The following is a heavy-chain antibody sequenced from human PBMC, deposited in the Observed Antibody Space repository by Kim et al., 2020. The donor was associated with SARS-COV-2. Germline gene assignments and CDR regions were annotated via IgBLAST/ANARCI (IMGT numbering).Heavy chain of an antibody. CDR1: GFRFHEYA. CDR3: AKDVCSSTSCPYNYYYGMDV. Sequence: GGSLRLSCAASGFRFHEYAMHWVRQAPGKGLEWVSLISADGDNTYYADSVKGRFTISRDHSKNSLYLQMNSLRTEDTALYFCAKDVCSSTSCPYNYYYGMDVWGQGTTVIVSS. CDR2: ISADGDNT. V-gene: IGHV3-43*02. D-gene: IGHD2-2*01. J-gene: IGHJ6*02.